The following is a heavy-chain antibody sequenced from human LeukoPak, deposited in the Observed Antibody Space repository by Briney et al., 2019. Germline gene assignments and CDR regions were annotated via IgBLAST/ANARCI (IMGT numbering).Heavy chain of an antibody. CDR2: IIPIFGTA. CDR3: ARAETSYYYMDV. V-gene: IGHV1-69*05. J-gene: IGHJ6*03. Sequence: ASVKVSCKASGGTFSSYAISWVRQAPGQGLEWMGGIIPIFGTANYAQKFQGRVTITTDESTSTAYMELSSLRSEDTAVYYCARAETSYYYMDVWGKGTTVTVSS. CDR1: GGTFSSYA.